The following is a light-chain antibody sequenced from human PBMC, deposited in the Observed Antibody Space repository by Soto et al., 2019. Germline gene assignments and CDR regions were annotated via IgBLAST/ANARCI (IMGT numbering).Light chain of an antibody. CDR2: AAS. CDR3: QQYNSYSPIT. CDR1: QSISSY. J-gene: IGKJ5*01. Sequence: DIQMAQSPSSLSASVGDRVTITCRASQSISSYLNWYQQKPGKAPKLLIYAASSLQSGVPSRFSGSGSGTDFTLTIRSLQPDDFATYYCQQYNSYSPITFGQGTRLEIK. V-gene: IGKV1-39*01.